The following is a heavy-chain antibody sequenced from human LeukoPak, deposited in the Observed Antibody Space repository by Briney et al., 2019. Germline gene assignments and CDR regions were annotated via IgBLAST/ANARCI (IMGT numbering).Heavy chain of an antibody. Sequence: PGGSLRLSCAASGFIFSSYGMHWVRQAPGKGLEWVAVMSYDGTNKYYADSAKGRFTISRDNSENTLYLQMNSLGAGDTAVYYCAKDFGELLYGDTFDIWGQGTMVAVSS. CDR1: GFIFSSYG. D-gene: IGHD3-10*01. CDR3: AKDFGELLYGDTFDI. V-gene: IGHV3-30*18. J-gene: IGHJ3*02. CDR2: MSYDGTNK.